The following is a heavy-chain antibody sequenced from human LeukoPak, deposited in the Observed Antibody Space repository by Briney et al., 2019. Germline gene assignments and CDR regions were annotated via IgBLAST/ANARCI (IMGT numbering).Heavy chain of an antibody. CDR1: GFTFSSYA. CDR3: ARGRLVVTALDY. D-gene: IGHD2-21*02. J-gene: IGHJ4*02. V-gene: IGHV3-64*01. Sequence: GRSLRLSCAASGFTFSSYAMHWVRQAPGKGLEYVSVISSNGGSTYYANSVKGRFIISRDNSKNTLDLQMGSLRVEDMAVYYCARGRLVVTALDYWGQGTLVTVSS. CDR2: ISSNGGST.